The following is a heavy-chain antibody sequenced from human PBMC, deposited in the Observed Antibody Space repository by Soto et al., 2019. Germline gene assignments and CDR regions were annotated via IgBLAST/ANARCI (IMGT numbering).Heavy chain of an antibody. CDR3: ARGDTPSEYSSSWLGFCDY. V-gene: IGHV3-7*01. CDR1: GFTFSSYW. D-gene: IGHD6-13*01. CDR2: IKQDGSEK. J-gene: IGHJ4*02. Sequence: LRLSCAASGFTFSSYWMSWVRRAPGKGLEWVANIKQDGSEKYYVDSVKGRFTISRDNAKNSLYLQMNSLRAEDTAVYYCARGDTPSEYSSSWLGFCDYWGQGTLVTISS.